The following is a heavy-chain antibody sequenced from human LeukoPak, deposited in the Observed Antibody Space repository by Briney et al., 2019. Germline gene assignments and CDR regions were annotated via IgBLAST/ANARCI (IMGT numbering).Heavy chain of an antibody. V-gene: IGHV3-74*01. D-gene: IGHD1-26*01. J-gene: IGHJ6*02. CDR2: INSDGSST. CDR1: GFTFSSYW. CDR3: ARDLHSGSYYYYYGMDV. Sequence: GGSLRLSCVASGFTFSSYWMHWVRQAPGKGLVWVSRINSDGSSTTYADSVKGRFTISRDNAKNTLYLQMNSLRAEDTAVYYCARDLHSGSYYYYYGMDVWGQGTTVTVSS.